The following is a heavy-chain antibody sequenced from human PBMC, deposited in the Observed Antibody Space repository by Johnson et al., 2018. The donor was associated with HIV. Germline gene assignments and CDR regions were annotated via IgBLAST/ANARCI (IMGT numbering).Heavy chain of an antibody. D-gene: IGHD3-16*01. CDR1: GFTFDDYG. CDR3: ARGGWGDAFDI. J-gene: IGHJ3*02. CDR2: INWSGGSS. V-gene: IGHV3-20*04. Sequence: VQLVESGGGVVRPGGSLRLSCAASGFTFDDYGMSWVRQAPGKGLEWVAGINWSGGSSGYADSVEGRFTTSRDNAKNSLYLQMNSLGAEDTALYYCARGGWGDAFDIWGQGTMVTVSS.